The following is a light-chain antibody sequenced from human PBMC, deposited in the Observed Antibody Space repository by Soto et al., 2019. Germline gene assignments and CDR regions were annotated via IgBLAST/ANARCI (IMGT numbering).Light chain of an antibody. J-gene: IGKJ1*01. CDR1: QDIRNE. CDR2: AAS. CDR3: LQDYNYPWT. Sequence: AIQMTQSPSSLSASVGDRVTITCRASQDIRNELGWYQQKPGKAPKLLIYAASSLQSGVPSRFSGSGSGTDFTLTISSLQPEDFATYYCLQDYNYPWTFGPGTKVEIK. V-gene: IGKV1-6*01.